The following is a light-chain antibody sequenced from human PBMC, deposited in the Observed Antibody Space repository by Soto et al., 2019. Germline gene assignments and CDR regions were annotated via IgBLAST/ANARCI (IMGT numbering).Light chain of an antibody. CDR3: QQFDVVPCT. CDR1: QSVLYSPNNKND. Sequence: DIVMNQSPDSLAVSLGERATINCKSSQSVLYSPNNKNDLAWYQQKPGQPPNLLIDWASTRESGVPDRFSGSGAGTDFTLTISSLQAEDGAVYYCQQFDVVPCTFGQGTKLEIK. J-gene: IGKJ2*02. CDR2: WAS. V-gene: IGKV4-1*01.